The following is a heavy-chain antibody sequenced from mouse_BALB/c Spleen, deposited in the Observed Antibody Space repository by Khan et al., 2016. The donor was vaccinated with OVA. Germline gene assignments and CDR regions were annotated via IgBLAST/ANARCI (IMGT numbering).Heavy chain of an antibody. CDR2: ISDGGTST. CDR3: VRAGYGAFAY. CDR1: GFTFTDYY. D-gene: IGHD1-1*02. J-gene: IGHJ3*01. Sequence: EVELVESGGGLVKPGGSLKLSCAASGFTFTDYYMNWVRQTPEKRLEWVATISDGGTSTYYPDSVKGRFTISRDNAKNSLYLQMSSLKSEDTAIFYCVRAGYGAFAYWGQGTLVTVSA. V-gene: IGHV5-4*02.